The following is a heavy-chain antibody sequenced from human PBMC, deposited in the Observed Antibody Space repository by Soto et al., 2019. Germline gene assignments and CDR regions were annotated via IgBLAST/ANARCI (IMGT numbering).Heavy chain of an antibody. J-gene: IGHJ4*02. Sequence: GGSLRLSCAASGFTFSSYWMSWVRQAPGKGLEWVANIKQDGSEKYYVDSVKGRFTISRDNAKNSLYLQMNSLRAEDTAVYYCARDYMIAAAAAPDYWGQGTLVTVSS. D-gene: IGHD6-13*01. V-gene: IGHV3-7*01. CDR1: GFTFSSYW. CDR3: ARDYMIAAAAAPDY. CDR2: IKQDGSEK.